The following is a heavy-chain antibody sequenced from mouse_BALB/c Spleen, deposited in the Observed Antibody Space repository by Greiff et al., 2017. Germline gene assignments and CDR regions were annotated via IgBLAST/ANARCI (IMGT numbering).Heavy chain of an antibody. D-gene: IGHD2-2*01. Sequence: EVKLVESGGDLVKPGGSLKLSCAASGFTFSSYGMSWVRQTPDKRLEWVATISSGGSYTYYPDSVKGRFTISRDNAKNTLYLQMSSLKSEDTAMYYCARDGGYQRYFDVWGAGTTVTVSS. CDR3: ARDGGYQRYFDV. J-gene: IGHJ1*01. CDR1: GFTFSSYG. V-gene: IGHV5-6*01. CDR2: ISSGGSYT.